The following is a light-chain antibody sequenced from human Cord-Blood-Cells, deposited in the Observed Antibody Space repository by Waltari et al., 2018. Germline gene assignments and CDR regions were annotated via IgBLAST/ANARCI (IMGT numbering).Light chain of an antibody. CDR3: QQSYSTPPT. Sequence: DIQMTQPPSSLSASVGDRVPITCRASQSISSYLNWYQQKPGKAPKLLIYAASSLQSGVPSRFSGSGSGTDFTLTISSLQPEDFATYYCQQSYSTPPTFGQGTKLEIK. J-gene: IGKJ2*01. CDR2: AAS. CDR1: QSISSY. V-gene: IGKV1-39*01.